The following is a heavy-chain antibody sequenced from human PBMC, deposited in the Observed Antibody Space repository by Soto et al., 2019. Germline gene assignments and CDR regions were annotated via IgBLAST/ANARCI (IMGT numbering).Heavy chain of an antibody. CDR2: IIPIFGTA. Sequence: GASVKVSCKASGGTFSSYAISWVRQAPGQGLEWMGGIIPIFGTANYAQKFQGRVTITADESTSTAYMELSSLRSEDTAVYYCARVLLWFGETSNWFDPWGQGTLVTVSS. J-gene: IGHJ5*02. V-gene: IGHV1-69*13. CDR1: GGTFSSYA. CDR3: ARVLLWFGETSNWFDP. D-gene: IGHD3-10*01.